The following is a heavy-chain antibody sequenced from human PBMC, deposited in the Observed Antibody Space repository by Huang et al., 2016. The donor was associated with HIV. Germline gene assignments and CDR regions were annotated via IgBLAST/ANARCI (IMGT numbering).Heavy chain of an antibody. CDR2: ISYDAKTK. J-gene: IGHJ4*02. D-gene: IGHD6-13*01. CDR3: AKGGSAAAVLDF. V-gene: IGHV3-30*18. CDR1: GFTFSSYG. Sequence: QVQLVESGGGVVQPGRSLRISCAASGFTFSSYGMHGVRQAPGKGLEWVAVISYDAKTKYYADSVKGRFSISRDNSKTTVYLQLNSLRVEDTAVYYCAKGGSAAAVLDFWGQGTLVTVSS.